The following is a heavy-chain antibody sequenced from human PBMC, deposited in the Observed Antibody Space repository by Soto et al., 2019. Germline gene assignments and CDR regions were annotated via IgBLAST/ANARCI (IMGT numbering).Heavy chain of an antibody. CDR2: IYYSGST. CDR1: GGSVSSVSYY. D-gene: IGHD3-10*01. V-gene: IGHV4-61*01. J-gene: IGHJ6*02. Sequence: SETLSLTCPVSGGSVSSVSYYWSWIRQPPGKGLEWIVYIYYSGSTNYNPSLKSRVTISVDTSKNQFSLKLSSVTAADTSVYYCARVATRRGPYYYYGMDVWGQGTTVTVSS. CDR3: ARVATRRGPYYYYGMDV.